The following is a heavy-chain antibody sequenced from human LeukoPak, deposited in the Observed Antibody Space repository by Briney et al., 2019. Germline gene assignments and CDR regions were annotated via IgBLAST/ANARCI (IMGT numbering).Heavy chain of an antibody. Sequence: GGSLRLSCAASGFTFIDYDMHCVRQVRGKGLEGVSAIGIRGDTHYSGSVKGRFTISRENAESSLYLQMNSLRAEDTAVYYCARGGIQVSGIDEFDYWGQGTLVTVSS. D-gene: IGHD6-19*01. CDR2: IGIRGDT. V-gene: IGHV3-13*01. CDR1: GFTFIDYD. CDR3: ARGGIQVSGIDEFDY. J-gene: IGHJ4*02.